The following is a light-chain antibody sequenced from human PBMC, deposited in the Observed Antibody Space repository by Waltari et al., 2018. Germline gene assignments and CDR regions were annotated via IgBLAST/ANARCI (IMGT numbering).Light chain of an antibody. CDR3: AAWDDSLNGVI. CDR2: RDD. V-gene: IGLV1-44*01. CDR1: SSNLGRND. J-gene: IGLJ2*01. Sequence: QSVLTQPPSLSATPGHRVTISCSGGSSNLGRNDVSWYQHLPGTAPRLLIERDDRRPPGVPNRFSGSTSGASASLAISGLQSADEGDYYCAAWDDSLNGVIFGGGTRLTV.